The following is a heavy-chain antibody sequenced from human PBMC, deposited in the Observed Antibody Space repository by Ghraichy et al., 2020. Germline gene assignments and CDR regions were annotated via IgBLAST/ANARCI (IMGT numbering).Heavy chain of an antibody. J-gene: IGHJ3*01. Sequence: GGSLRLSCAASGFTVSTSYMSWVRQAPGKGLEWVSIIYSGGSTYYADSVKGRFAISRDNSKNTLFLQMNSLRAEDTSVYYCVKPNNNCLGAFDSWGQGTMVTVSS. V-gene: IGHV3-66*04. CDR3: VKPNNNCLGAFDS. D-gene: IGHD1-1*01. CDR1: GFTVSTSY. CDR2: IYSGGST.